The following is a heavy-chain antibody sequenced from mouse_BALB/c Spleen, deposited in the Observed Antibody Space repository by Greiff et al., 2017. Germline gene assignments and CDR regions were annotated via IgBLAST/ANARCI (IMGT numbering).Heavy chain of an antibody. D-gene: IGHD1-1*01. CDR3: ARGGGSSPWYFDV. Sequence: EVKLMESGGVLVKPGGSLKLSCAASGFTFSDYYMYWVRQTPEKRLEWVATISDGGSYTYYPDSVKGRFTISRDNAKNNLYLQMSSLKSEDTAMYYCARGGGSSPWYFDVWGAGTTVTVSS. V-gene: IGHV5-4*02. CDR2: ISDGGSYT. CDR1: GFTFSDYY. J-gene: IGHJ1*01.